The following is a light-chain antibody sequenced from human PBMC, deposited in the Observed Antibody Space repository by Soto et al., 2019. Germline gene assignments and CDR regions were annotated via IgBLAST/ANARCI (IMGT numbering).Light chain of an antibody. Sequence: EIVLTQSPGTLSLSPGERATLSCRASQSVSSNYLAWYQQKPGQAPRLLIYAASNRITGIPDRFSGSGSGTDFTLTISRREPEDFAVYHCQQYGSPPRTFGQGTKVEIK. CDR1: QSVSSNY. CDR2: AAS. V-gene: IGKV3-20*01. J-gene: IGKJ1*01. CDR3: QQYGSPPRT.